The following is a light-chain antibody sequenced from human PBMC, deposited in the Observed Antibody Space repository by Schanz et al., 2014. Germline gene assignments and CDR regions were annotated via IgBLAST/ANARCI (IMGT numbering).Light chain of an antibody. V-gene: IGLV1-44*01. CDR3: HSYDSFLSAVV. CDR1: TSNIGTNT. J-gene: IGLJ2*01. Sequence: QSVLTQPPSASGTPGQRVTVSCSGSTSNIGTNTVNWYQQLPGTAPKLLIYSYNQRPSGVPDRFSGSKSATSASLAITGLQAEDEGDYYCHSYDSFLSAVVFGGGTKLTVL. CDR2: SYN.